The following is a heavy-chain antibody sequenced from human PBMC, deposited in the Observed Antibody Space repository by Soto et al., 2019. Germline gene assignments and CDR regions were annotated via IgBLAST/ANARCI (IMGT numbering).Heavy chain of an antibody. CDR2: IYWNDDK. CDR1: GFSLSTSGVG. CDR3: AHPTGVGATVAIDY. Sequence: SGPTLVNPTQPLTLTCTFSGFSLSTSGVGVGWIRQPPGKALEWLALIYWNDDKRYSPSLKSRLTITKDTSKNQVVLTMTNMDPVDTATYYCAHPTGVGATVAIDYWGQGTLVTVSS. J-gene: IGHJ4*02. D-gene: IGHD1-26*01. V-gene: IGHV2-5*01.